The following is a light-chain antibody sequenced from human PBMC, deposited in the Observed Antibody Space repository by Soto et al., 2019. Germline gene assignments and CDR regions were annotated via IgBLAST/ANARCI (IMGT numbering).Light chain of an antibody. CDR3: LQHDSFPPT. Sequence: DIQMTQSPSSLSASVVARATITCRASQSIVTYLNWYLQKPGKALKLLIYAASNLQSGVPSRFSGSGSGTDFTLTISSLQPEDFATYYCLQHDSFPPTFGQGTRLEIK. CDR2: AAS. J-gene: IGKJ5*01. V-gene: IGKV1-39*01. CDR1: QSIVTY.